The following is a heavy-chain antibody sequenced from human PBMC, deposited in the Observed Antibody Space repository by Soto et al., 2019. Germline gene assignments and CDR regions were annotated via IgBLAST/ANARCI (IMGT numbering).Heavy chain of an antibody. CDR2: ISWNSGGST. CDR1: GFTFDDYA. Sequence: EVQLVESGGGLVQPGRSLRLSCAASGFTFDDYAMHWVRQAPGKGLEWVSGISWNSGGSTYYADSVKGRFTISRDNSKNTLYLQMNSLRAEDTAVYYCAKASQDCSGGSCYGYWYFDLWGRGTLVTVSS. V-gene: IGHV3-23*04. D-gene: IGHD2-15*01. CDR3: AKASQDCSGGSCYGYWYFDL. J-gene: IGHJ2*01.